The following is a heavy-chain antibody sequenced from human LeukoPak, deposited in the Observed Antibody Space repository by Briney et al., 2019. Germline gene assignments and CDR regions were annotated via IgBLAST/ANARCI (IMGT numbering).Heavy chain of an antibody. CDR1: GGSISSGDYY. V-gene: IGHV4-30-4*08. J-gene: IGHJ5*02. CDR2: IYYSGST. CDR3: ARARSITIFGVVIDWNWFDP. D-gene: IGHD3-3*01. Sequence: PSQTLSLTCTVSGGSISSGDYYWSWIRQPPGKGLEWIGYIYYSGSTYYNPSLKSRVTISVDTSKNQFSLKLSSVTAADTAVYYCARARSITIFGVVIDWNWFDPWGQGTLVTVSS.